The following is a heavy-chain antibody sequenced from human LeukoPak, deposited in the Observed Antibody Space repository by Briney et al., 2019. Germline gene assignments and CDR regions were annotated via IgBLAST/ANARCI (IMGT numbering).Heavy chain of an antibody. D-gene: IGHD6-6*01. V-gene: IGHV1-8*01. J-gene: IGHJ4*02. CDR1: GYTFISYA. Sequence: ASVKVSCKASGYTFISYAINWVRQAPGQGLEWMGWMSSDNGHPVYAQKFQGRVTMTRDTSTSTAYMELSSLRSEDTAVYYCASSGEYSSSSPYYFDYWGQGTLVTVSS. CDR2: MSSDNGHP. CDR3: ASSGEYSSSSPYYFDY.